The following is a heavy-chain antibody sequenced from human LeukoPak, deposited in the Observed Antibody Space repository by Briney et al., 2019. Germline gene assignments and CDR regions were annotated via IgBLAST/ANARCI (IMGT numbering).Heavy chain of an antibody. D-gene: IGHD2-15*01. CDR3: AVGDVVVVAASRPGYYYGMDV. J-gene: IGHJ6*02. CDR2: IYHSGST. CDR1: GGSISSGGYS. Sequence: SETLSLTCAVSGGSISSGGYSWSWIRQPPGKGLEWIGYIYHSGSTYYNPSLKSRVTISVDRSKNQFSLKLSSVTAADTAVYYCAVGDVVVVAASRPGYYYGMDVWGQGTTVTVSS. V-gene: IGHV4-30-2*01.